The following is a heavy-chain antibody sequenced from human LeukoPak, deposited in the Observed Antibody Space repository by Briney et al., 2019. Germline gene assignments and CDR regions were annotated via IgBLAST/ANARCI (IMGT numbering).Heavy chain of an antibody. CDR3: ARDRRVNIAGLNYYYGMDV. V-gene: IGHV3-53*01. CDR2: IYSGGST. J-gene: IGHJ6*02. CDR1: GFTVSSNY. Sequence: GGSLRLSCAASGFTVSSNYMSWVRQAPGKGLEWVSVIYSGGSTYYADPVKGRFTISRDNSKNTLYLQMNSLRAEDTAVYYCARDRRVNIAGLNYYYGMDVWGQGTTVTVSS. D-gene: IGHD6-13*01.